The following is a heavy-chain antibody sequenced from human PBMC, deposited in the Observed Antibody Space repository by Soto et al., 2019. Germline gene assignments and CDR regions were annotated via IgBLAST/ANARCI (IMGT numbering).Heavy chain of an antibody. D-gene: IGHD2-21*02. Sequence: EVQLVESGGGLVKPGGSLTLSCAASGFAFRSYNMNWVRQAPGKGLEWVASISSGSSNIYYADSVKGRFTISRDNAKNSLYLQIDSLRAEYSAVYYCASATVVTATFDFWGQGTLVTVSS. V-gene: IGHV3-21*01. CDR3: ASATVVTATFDF. CDR2: ISSGSSNI. J-gene: IGHJ4*02. CDR1: GFAFRSYN.